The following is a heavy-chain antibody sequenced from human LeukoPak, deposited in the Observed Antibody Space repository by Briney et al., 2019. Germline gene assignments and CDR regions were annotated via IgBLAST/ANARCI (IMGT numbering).Heavy chain of an antibody. CDR3: ARDSSAIADNWFDP. D-gene: IGHD2-2*02. Sequence: SETLSLTCTVSGCSICSYYWSWIRQPPGKGLEWIGYLYNCATTNYNPSLKSRVTISVYPSKNQFSLNLSSVTAGDTAVYYCARDSSAIADNWFDPWGQGTLVTVSS. CDR1: GCSICSYY. V-gene: IGHV4-59*01. CDR2: LYNCATT. J-gene: IGHJ5*02.